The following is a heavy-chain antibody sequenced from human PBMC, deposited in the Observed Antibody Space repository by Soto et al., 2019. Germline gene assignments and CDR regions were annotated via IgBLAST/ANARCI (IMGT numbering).Heavy chain of an antibody. CDR3: AKPQNSSSWLYYFDY. D-gene: IGHD6-13*01. CDR1: GFTFSSYA. CDR2: ISGSGGST. J-gene: IGHJ4*02. Sequence: GGSLRLSCAASGFTFSSYAMSWVRQAPGKGLEWVSAISGSGGSTYYADSVKGRFTISRDNSKNTLYLQMNSLRAEDTAVYYCAKPQNSSSWLYYFDYWGQGTLVTVSS. V-gene: IGHV3-23*01.